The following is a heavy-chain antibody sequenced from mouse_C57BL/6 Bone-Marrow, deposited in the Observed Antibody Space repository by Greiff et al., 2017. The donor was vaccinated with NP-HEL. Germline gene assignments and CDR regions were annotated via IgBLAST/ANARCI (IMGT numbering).Heavy chain of an antibody. D-gene: IGHD1-1*01. CDR1: GFTFSSYA. V-gene: IGHV5-4*01. Sequence: EVHLVESGGGLVKPGGSLKLSCAASGFTFSSYAMSWVRQTPEKRLEWVATISDGGSYTYYPDNVKGRFTISRDNAKNNLYLQMSHLKSEDTAMYYCARKNYYGSSLLAYWGQGTLVTVSA. CDR2: ISDGGSYT. CDR3: ARKNYYGSSLLAY. J-gene: IGHJ3*01.